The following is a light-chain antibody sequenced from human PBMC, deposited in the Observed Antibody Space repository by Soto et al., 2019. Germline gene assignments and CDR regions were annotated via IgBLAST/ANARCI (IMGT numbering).Light chain of an antibody. J-gene: IGKJ5*01. CDR3: QQYGSSPST. CDR1: QSVSSSY. V-gene: IGKV3-20*01. Sequence: EIVLTQSPGTLSLSPGERATLSCRASQSVSSSYLAWYQQKPGQAPRLLIYGASSSATGIPDMFSGSGSGTDFTLTISRLEPEDFAVYYCQQYGSSPSTFGQGTRLEIK. CDR2: GAS.